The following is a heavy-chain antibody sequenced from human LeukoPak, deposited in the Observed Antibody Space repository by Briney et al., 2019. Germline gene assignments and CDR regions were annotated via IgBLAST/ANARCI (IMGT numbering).Heavy chain of an antibody. Sequence: GGSLRLSCAASGFTFSYYAMHWVRQAPGKGLEWVALISSDGSDKYYADSMKGRFTISRDNSKNTLYLQMTSLRGEDTAMYYRAREGTARDAFDIWGQGTMVTVSS. D-gene: IGHD2-21*02. CDR3: AREGTARDAFDI. CDR2: ISSDGSDK. V-gene: IGHV3-30-3*01. CDR1: GFTFSYYA. J-gene: IGHJ3*02.